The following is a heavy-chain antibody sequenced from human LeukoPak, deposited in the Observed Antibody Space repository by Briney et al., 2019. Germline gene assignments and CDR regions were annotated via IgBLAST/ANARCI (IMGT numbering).Heavy chain of an antibody. CDR1: GGSIRSNSYY. Sequence: SETLSLTCTVSGGSIRSNSYYWGWIRQPPGKGLGWIGSIYFSGNTYYNPSLKSRVTISVDTSKNQFSLKLSSVTAADTAVYYCATGSSRYYYYMDVWGKGTTVTVSS. V-gene: IGHV4-39*01. CDR2: IYFSGNT. CDR3: ATGSSRYYYYMDV. J-gene: IGHJ6*03. D-gene: IGHD3-10*01.